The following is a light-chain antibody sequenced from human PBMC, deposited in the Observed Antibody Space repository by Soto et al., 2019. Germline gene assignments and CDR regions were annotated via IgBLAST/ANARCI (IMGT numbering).Light chain of an antibody. CDR2: AAS. V-gene: IGKV1-39*01. Sequence: DIQMTQSPSSLSASVGDRVIITCRASQTIKSHLNWYKQRPGKAPELLIYAASSWPGGVTSRFSGSGSETDFTLTVSSLQPEDFSTYYCEQTYASPWTFGHGTKVEI. CDR1: QTIKSH. CDR3: EQTYASPWT. J-gene: IGKJ1*01.